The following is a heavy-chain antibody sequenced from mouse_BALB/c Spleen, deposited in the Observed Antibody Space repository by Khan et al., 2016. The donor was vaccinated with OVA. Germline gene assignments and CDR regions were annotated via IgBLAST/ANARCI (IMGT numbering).Heavy chain of an antibody. CDR2: IDPENGET. J-gene: IGHJ3*01. CDR1: DFNIKDYY. CDR3: ARSGYSAWFAY. Sequence: VQLQQSGAELVRPGALVKLSCKASDFNIKDYYMHWVKQRPEQGLEWIGWIDPENGETVYDPKFQGKAIMTADTSSNTAYLQLSSLTSEDTDVXYCARSGYSAWFAYWGQGTLVTVSA. V-gene: IGHV14-1*02.